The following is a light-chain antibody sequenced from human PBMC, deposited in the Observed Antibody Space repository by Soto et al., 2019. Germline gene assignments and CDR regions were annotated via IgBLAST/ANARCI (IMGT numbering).Light chain of an antibody. J-gene: IGLJ1*01. CDR2: SND. Sequence: QSVLTQPPSASGTPGQRVTISCSGSSSNIGSNTVNWYQHLPGRAPKLLIHSNDQRPSGVPDRFSGSKSGTSASLAISGLQSEDEAEYYCSSYTNINTRACVFGTGTKLTVL. CDR3: SSYTNINTRACV. CDR1: SSNIGSNT. V-gene: IGLV1-44*01.